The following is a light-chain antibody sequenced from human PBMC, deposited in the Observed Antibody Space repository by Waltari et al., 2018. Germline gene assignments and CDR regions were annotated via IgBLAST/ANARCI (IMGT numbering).Light chain of an antibody. V-gene: IGLV2-8*01. CDR3: SSYAGSNNYV. J-gene: IGLJ1*01. Sequence: QSALTPPPSASGSPGQSVTISCTGTSSDVGGYNYVSGYQQHPGKAPNLMIYEVSKRPSGVPDRFSGSKSGNTASLTVSGLQAEDEADYYCSSYAGSNNYVFGTGTKVTVL. CDR1: SSDVGGYNY. CDR2: EVS.